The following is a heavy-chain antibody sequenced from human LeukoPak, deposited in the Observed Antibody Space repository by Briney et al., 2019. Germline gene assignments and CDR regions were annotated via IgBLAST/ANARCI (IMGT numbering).Heavy chain of an antibody. J-gene: IGHJ4*02. V-gene: IGHV4-30-4*01. CDR2: IFYTGST. CDR1: GGSISSGDYY. D-gene: IGHD2-21*01. CDR3: ASLAYYSFDY. Sequence: SETLSLTCTVSGGSISSGDYYWSWIRQPPGKGLEWIGYIFYTGSTYYNPSLKSRVTITVDTSKNQFSLRLSSVTAADTAVYYCASLAYYSFDYWGQGTLVTVSS.